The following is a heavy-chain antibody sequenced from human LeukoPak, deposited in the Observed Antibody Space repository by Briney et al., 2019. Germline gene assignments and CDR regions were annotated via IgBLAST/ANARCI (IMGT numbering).Heavy chain of an antibody. CDR3: TTTGNRDDDPFSY. CDR2: TYPDGST. D-gene: IGHD1-1*01. CDR1: GDSIIRKW. J-gene: IGHJ4*02. V-gene: IGHV4-4*09. Sequence: SETLSLTCTVTGDSIIRKWWNWIRQPPGKGLEWIGNTYPDGSTHYNPSLKTRATISVDTSKKQFSLRLRSVTAADTAVYYCTTTGNRDDDPFSYGGQGSLVTVSS.